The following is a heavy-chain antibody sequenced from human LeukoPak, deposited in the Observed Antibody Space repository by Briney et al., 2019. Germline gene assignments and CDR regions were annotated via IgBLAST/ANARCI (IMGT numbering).Heavy chain of an antibody. CDR3: ARTYDYRYFDY. V-gene: IGHV4-39*01. J-gene: IGHJ4*02. Sequence: SETLSLXCTVSGGSISSSSYYWGWIRQPPGKGLEWIGSIYYSGSTYYNPSLKSRVTISVDTSKNQFSLKLSSVTAADTAVYYCARTYDYRYFDYWGQGTLVTVSS. D-gene: IGHD4-11*01. CDR2: IYYSGST. CDR1: GGSISSSSYY.